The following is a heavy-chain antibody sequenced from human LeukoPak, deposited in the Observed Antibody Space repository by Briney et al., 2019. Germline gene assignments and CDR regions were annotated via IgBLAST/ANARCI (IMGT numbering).Heavy chain of an antibody. CDR2: ISSSSSSYI. V-gene: IGHV3-21*01. Sequence: GGSLRLSCAASGFTFSSYSMNWVRQAPGKGLEWVSSISSSSSSYIYYADSVKGRFTISRDNAKNSLYLQMNSLRAEDTAVYYCARVRLNYYDSSGYMDAFDIWGQGTMVTVSS. D-gene: IGHD3-22*01. CDR1: GFTFSSYS. CDR3: ARVRLNYYDSSGYMDAFDI. J-gene: IGHJ3*02.